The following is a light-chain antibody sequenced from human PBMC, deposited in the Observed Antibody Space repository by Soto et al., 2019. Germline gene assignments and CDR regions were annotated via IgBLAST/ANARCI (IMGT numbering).Light chain of an antibody. Sequence: ERVMTQSPATLSVSPGERATLSCRASQSVGSNLAWHQQKPGQGPRLLIYGASTRATGIPVRFSGSGSGTEFTLTISSLQSEDFAVYYCQQYNNGPQTFGQGTKLEIK. CDR2: GAS. J-gene: IGKJ2*01. V-gene: IGKV3-15*01. CDR3: QQYNNGPQT. CDR1: QSVGSN.